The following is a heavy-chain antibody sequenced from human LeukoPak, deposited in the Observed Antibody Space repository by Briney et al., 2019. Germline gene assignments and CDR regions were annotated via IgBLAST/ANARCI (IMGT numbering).Heavy chain of an antibody. D-gene: IGHD3-9*01. Sequence: PSETLSLTCTVSGGSISSSSYYWGWIRQPPGKGLEWIGSIYYSGSTYYNPSLKSRVTISVDTSKNQFSLKLSSVTAADTAVYYCASYYDISTGFDYWGQGTLVTVSS. V-gene: IGHV4-39*01. CDR1: GGSISSSSYY. CDR3: ASYYDISTGFDY. CDR2: IYYSGST. J-gene: IGHJ4*02.